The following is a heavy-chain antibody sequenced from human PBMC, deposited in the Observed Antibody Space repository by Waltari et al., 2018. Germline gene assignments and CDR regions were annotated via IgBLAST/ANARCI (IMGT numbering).Heavy chain of an antibody. CDR3: AKDQRVAPTSLPNYYYGMDV. D-gene: IGHD1-1*01. Sequence: EVQLLESGGGLVQPGGSLRLSCAASGFTFSDYAMNWVRQAPGKGVEWVSAIRASGGSPDYVDSLKGRITISRDNSRNTVFLQINSLRAEDTAIYYCAKDQRVAPTSLPNYYYGMDVWGQGTTVTVSS. CDR1: GFTFSDYA. V-gene: IGHV3-23*01. CDR2: IRASGGSP. J-gene: IGHJ6*02.